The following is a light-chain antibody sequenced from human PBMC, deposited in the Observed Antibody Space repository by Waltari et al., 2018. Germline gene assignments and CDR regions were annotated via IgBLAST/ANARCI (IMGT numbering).Light chain of an antibody. CDR1: QSISRC. CDR3: QQYDTYSS. J-gene: IGKJ2*03. Sequence: DIQMTQSPSTLSASVGDRVTITCRASQSISRCLAWFQQKPGKAPKLLIYKASTLDSGVPSRFSGSGSETEFTLTISSLQPDDFATYYCQQYDTYSSFGQGTKLEIK. V-gene: IGKV1-5*03. CDR2: KAS.